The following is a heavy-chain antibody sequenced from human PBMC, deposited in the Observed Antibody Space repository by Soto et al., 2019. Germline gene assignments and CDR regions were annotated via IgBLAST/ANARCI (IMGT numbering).Heavy chain of an antibody. Sequence: PSETLSLTCAVSGGSISSGDCEWSWIRQHPGKGLEWIGYIYSSGYTYYNPSLKSRVTISVDTSKKQFSLKLSSVTAADTAVYYCARGAPYISFEYWGQGTLVT. CDR1: GGSISSGDCE. J-gene: IGHJ4*02. CDR3: ARGAPYISFEY. CDR2: IYSSGYT. D-gene: IGHD3-16*01. V-gene: IGHV4-31*11.